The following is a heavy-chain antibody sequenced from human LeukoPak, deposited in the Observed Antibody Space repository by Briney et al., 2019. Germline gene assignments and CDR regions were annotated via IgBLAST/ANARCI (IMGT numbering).Heavy chain of an antibody. CDR1: GFSISDYY. Sequence: PGRSLRLSCVASGFSISDYYMAWIRQGPGKGLEWLSYISGGSEYISYADSVKGRSTISRDNAKQSLSLQMNSLRAEDTAVYYCATGSQIREADYWGQGTLVTVSS. D-gene: IGHD3-10*01. V-gene: IGHV3-11*01. J-gene: IGHJ4*02. CDR3: ATGSQIREADY. CDR2: ISGGSEYI.